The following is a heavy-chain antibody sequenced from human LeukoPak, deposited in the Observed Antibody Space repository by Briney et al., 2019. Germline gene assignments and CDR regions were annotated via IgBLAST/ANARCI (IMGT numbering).Heavy chain of an antibody. J-gene: IGHJ4*02. CDR3: ARLNAPSFGESAPFDY. D-gene: IGHD3-10*01. CDR2: TYYSGST. Sequence: SETLSLTCTVSGGSISSYYWSWIRQPPGKGLEWIGYTYYSGSTNYNPSLKSRVTISVDTSKNQFSLKLSSVTAADTAVYYCARLNAPSFGESAPFDYWGQGTLVTVSS. V-gene: IGHV4-59*08. CDR1: GGSISSYY.